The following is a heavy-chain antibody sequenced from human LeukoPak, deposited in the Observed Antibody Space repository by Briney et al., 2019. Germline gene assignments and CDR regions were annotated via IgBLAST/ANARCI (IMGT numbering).Heavy chain of an antibody. V-gene: IGHV4-38-2*02. CDR1: GYSISSGYY. CDR2: IYHSGST. J-gene: IGHJ4*02. D-gene: IGHD3-22*01. CDR3: ARRFAILKVITKYYFDY. Sequence: PSETLSLTCTVSGYSISSGYYWGWIRQPPGKGLEWIGSIYHSGSTYYNPSLKSRVTISVDTSKNQFSLKLSSVTAADTAVYYCARRFAILKVITKYYFDYWGQGTLVTVSS.